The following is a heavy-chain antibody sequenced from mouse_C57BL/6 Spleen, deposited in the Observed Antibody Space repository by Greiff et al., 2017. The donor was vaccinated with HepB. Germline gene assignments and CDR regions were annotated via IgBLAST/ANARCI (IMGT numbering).Heavy chain of an antibody. J-gene: IGHJ4*01. CDR2: ILPGSGST. CDR1: GYTFTGYW. CDR3: ARSRYYGSITNYAMDY. Sequence: VKLQESGAELMKPGASVKLSCKATGYTFTGYWIEWVKQRPGHGLEWIGEILPGSGSTNYNEKFKGKATFTADTSSNTAYMQLSSLTTEDSAIYYCARSRYYGSITNYAMDYWGQGTSVTVSS. V-gene: IGHV1-9*01. D-gene: IGHD1-1*01.